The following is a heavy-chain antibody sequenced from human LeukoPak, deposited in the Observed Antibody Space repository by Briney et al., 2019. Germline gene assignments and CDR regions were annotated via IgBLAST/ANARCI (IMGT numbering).Heavy chain of an antibody. CDR3: ARGGAATDY. CDR1: GGSISSYY. CDR2: IYYSGST. D-gene: IGHD1-26*01. J-gene: IGHJ4*02. Sequence: PSETLSLTCTVSGGSISSYYWSRIRQPPGKGLEWIGYIYYSGSTNYNPSLKSRVTMSVDTSKNQFSLKLSSVTAADTAVYYCARGGAATDYWGQGTLVTVSS. V-gene: IGHV4-59*12.